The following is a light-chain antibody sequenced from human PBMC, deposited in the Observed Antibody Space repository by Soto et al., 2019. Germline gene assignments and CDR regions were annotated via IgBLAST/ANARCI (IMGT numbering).Light chain of an antibody. CDR1: SGHSNYD. J-gene: IGLJ3*02. CDR2: VNSGGSH. V-gene: IGLV4-69*01. CDR3: QTWGTGNWV. Sequence: QSVLTQSPSASASLGASVKLTCTLSSGHSNYDIAWHQQQPEKGPRFLMKVNSGGSHIKGDGISDRFSGSSSGAERYLTISSPQSEDEADYYCQTWGTGNWVFGGGTKLTVL.